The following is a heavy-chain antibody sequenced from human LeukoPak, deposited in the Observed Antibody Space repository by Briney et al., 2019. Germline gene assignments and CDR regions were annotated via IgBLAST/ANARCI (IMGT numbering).Heavy chain of an antibody. J-gene: IGHJ4*02. D-gene: IGHD2-2*01. V-gene: IGHV3-21*01. CDR3: SREMGGYQLLKNFDL. CDR2: ISSSSSYI. CDR1: GFTFSSYS. Sequence: PGGSLRLSCAASGFTFSSYSMNWVRQAPGKGLEWVSSISSSSSYIYYADSVKGRFTISRDNSKNTLSLQMNSLRTEDTAVYYCSREMGGYQLLKNFDLWGQGTLVTASS.